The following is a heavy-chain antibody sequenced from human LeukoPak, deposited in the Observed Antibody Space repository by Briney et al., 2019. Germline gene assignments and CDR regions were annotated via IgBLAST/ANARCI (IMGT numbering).Heavy chain of an antibody. V-gene: IGHV3-7*03. CDR1: GFTFSWDW. CDR2: IKLDGSDQ. Sequence: GGSLRLSCAVSGFTFSWDWMSWVRQAPGKGLEWVANIKLDGSDQNYVDSVKGRFTISRDNAKNSLNLQMNSLRGEDTAVYYCARECGSGRYDYGMDVWGKGTTVTVSS. CDR3: ARECGSGRYDYGMDV. J-gene: IGHJ6*04. D-gene: IGHD3-10*01.